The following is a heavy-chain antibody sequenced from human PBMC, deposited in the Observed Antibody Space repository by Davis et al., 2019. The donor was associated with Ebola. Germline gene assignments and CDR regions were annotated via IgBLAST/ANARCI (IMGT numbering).Heavy chain of an antibody. V-gene: IGHV1-2*06. Sequence: ASVKVSCKASGYTFTDYYIHWVRQAPGQGLEWMGRINPNSGDTNYAQNFQGRVTMTWDTSISTAYMEMRGLRSGDTAVYYCARGGLGSGLHILRYFRHWGQGTLVTVSS. CDR1: GYTFTDYY. J-gene: IGHJ1*01. CDR2: INPNSGDT. CDR3: ARGGLGSGLHILRYFRH. D-gene: IGHD6-25*01.